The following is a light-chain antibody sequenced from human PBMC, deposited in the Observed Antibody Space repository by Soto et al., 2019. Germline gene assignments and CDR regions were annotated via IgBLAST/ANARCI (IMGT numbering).Light chain of an antibody. CDR3: DPYNSYWP. CDR1: QSISSW. CDR2: KAS. V-gene: IGKV1-5*03. Sequence: NQMTMSPSTLSAPVGDRVTIPCRASQSISSWLAWYQQKPGKAPKLLIYKASSLESGVPSRFSGSGSGTEFTLTISSLQPDDFPTYYCDPYNSYWPFGQGAKVDIK. J-gene: IGKJ1*01.